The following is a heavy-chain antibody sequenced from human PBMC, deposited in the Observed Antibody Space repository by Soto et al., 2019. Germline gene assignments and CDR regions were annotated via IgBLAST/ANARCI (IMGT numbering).Heavy chain of an antibody. CDR2: IYPGDSNT. Sequence: GESLKISCQGSGYSFSSYWIAWVRQMPGEGLEWMGIIYPGDSNTRYSPSFQGQVTISADKSINTAYLQWSSLKASDTAMYYCARSPYYYHILTGLWDYWGQGTLVTVSS. J-gene: IGHJ4*02. V-gene: IGHV5-51*01. D-gene: IGHD3-9*01. CDR3: ARSPYYYHILTGLWDY. CDR1: GYSFSSYW.